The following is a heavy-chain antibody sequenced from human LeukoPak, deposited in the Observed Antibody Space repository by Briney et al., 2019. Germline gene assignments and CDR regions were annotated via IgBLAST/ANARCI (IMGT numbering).Heavy chain of an antibody. CDR1: GFRFSSQW. CDR3: ARDIRDYYYYMDV. J-gene: IGHJ6*03. V-gene: IGHV3-7*03. Sequence: GGSLRLSCAVSGFRFSSQWMTWVRQAPGTGLEWVATINSDGSAKYHVDSVKGRFTISRDNAKNSLYLQMNSLRAEDTAVYYCARDIRDYYYYMDVWGKGTTVTVSS. CDR2: INSDGSAK.